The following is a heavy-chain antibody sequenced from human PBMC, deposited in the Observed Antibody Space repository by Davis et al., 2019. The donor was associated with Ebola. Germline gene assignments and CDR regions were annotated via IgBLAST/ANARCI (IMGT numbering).Heavy chain of an antibody. CDR3: ARDPNDSSGTDYYYYGMDV. CDR2: ISSNGGST. Sequence: GESLKISCAASGFTFSSYAMHWVRQAPGKGLEYVSVISSNGGSTYYANSVKGRFTISRDNSKNTLYLQMGSLRAEDTAVYYCARDPNDSSGTDYYYYGMDVWGQGTTVTVSS. D-gene: IGHD3-22*01. CDR1: GFTFSSYA. J-gene: IGHJ6*02. V-gene: IGHV3-64*01.